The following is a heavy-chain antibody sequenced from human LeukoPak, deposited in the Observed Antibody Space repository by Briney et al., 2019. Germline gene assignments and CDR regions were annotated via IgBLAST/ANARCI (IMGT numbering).Heavy chain of an antibody. J-gene: IGHJ4*02. CDR3: ATGRYSLRTFDY. CDR1: GGPISSGGYS. CDR2: IYHSGST. D-gene: IGHD2-2*02. V-gene: IGHV4-30-2*01. Sequence: ASQTLSLTCDIPGGPISSGGYSWSWIRQPPGRGLEWIGYIYHSGSTYYNPSLKSRVTISVDRSKNQYSLKLSSVTAADTAVYYCATGRYSLRTFDYWGQGTLVTVSS.